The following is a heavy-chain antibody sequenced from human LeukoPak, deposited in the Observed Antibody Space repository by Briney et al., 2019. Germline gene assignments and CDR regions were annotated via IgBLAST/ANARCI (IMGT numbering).Heavy chain of an antibody. J-gene: IGHJ4*02. Sequence: GGSLRLSCAASGFSFNSYAMSWARQAPGKELERVAIISGSSGGTYYADSVKGRFTVSRDFFTSTLDLQMTSLRAEDTAVYYCAKEAPHTAVLIALPEWNYIDSWGRGILVSVSS. D-gene: IGHD2-21*01. CDR1: GFSFNSYA. CDR2: ISGSSGGT. V-gene: IGHV3-23*01. CDR3: AKEAPHTAVLIALPEWNYIDS.